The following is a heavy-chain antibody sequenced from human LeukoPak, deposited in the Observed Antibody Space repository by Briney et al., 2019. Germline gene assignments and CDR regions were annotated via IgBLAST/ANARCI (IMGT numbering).Heavy chain of an antibody. D-gene: IGHD2-2*01. CDR2: ISSSSSYI. CDR1: GFTFSSYA. J-gene: IGHJ5*02. Sequence: GGSLRLSCAASGFTFSSYAMSWVRQAPGKGLEWVSAISSSSSYIYYADSVKGRFTISRDNAKNSLYLQMNSLRAEDTAVYYCASGVGQLLARGPPFDPWGQGTLVTVSS. V-gene: IGHV3-21*01. CDR3: ASGVGQLLARGPPFDP.